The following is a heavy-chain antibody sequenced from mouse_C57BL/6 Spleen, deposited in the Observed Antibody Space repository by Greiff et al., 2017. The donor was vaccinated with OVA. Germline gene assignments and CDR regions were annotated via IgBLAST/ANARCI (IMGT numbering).Heavy chain of an antibody. J-gene: IGHJ1*03. Sequence: DVKLQESGPGLVKPSQSLSLTCSVTGYSITSGYYWNWIRQFPGNKLEWMGYISYDGSNNYNPSLKNRISITRDTSKNQFFLKLNSVTTEDTATYYCARDGNYYGSSRYFDVWGTGTTVTVSS. V-gene: IGHV3-6*01. CDR2: ISYDGSN. D-gene: IGHD1-1*01. CDR1: GYSITSGYY. CDR3: ARDGNYYGSSRYFDV.